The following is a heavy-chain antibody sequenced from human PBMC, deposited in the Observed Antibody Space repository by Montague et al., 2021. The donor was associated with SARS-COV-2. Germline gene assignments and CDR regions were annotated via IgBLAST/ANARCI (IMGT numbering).Heavy chain of an antibody. CDR3: ARGARQGYGFRLGYFDY. D-gene: IGHD3-10*01. Sequence: SETLSLTCAVYGGSFSGYYWNWIRQPPGKGLEWTGEINHSGSTNYNPSLKSRVTMSVDTSKNQFSLKPSSVTAADTAVYYCARGARQGYGFRLGYFDYWGQGTLVTVSS. CDR2: INHSGST. CDR1: GGSFSGYY. V-gene: IGHV4-34*01. J-gene: IGHJ4*02.